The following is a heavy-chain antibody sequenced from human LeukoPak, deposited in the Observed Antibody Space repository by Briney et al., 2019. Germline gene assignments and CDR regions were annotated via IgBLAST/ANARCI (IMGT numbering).Heavy chain of an antibody. CDR2: ISSSGSNI. CDR3: AREGNYYYDRRDAFDI. CDR1: GFTFSSYG. Sequence: GGSLRLSCAASGFTFSSYGMNWVRQAPGKGLEWVSYISSSGSNIYYADSVKGRFTISRDNAKNSLYLQMNSLRVEDTAVYYCAREGNYYYDRRDAFDIWGQGTMVTGSS. D-gene: IGHD3-22*01. V-gene: IGHV3-48*03. J-gene: IGHJ3*02.